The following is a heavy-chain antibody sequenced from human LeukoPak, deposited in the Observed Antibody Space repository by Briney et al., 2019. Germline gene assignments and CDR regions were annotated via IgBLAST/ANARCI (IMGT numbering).Heavy chain of an antibody. V-gene: IGHV1-69*13. J-gene: IGHJ4*02. CDR3: ARDRRYYDSSGYYLFDY. CDR1: GGTFSSYA. CDR2: IIPIFGTA. D-gene: IGHD3-22*01. Sequence: SVKVSCKASGGTFSSYAISWVRQAPGQGLEWMGGIIPIFGTANYAQKFQGRVTITADESTSTAYMELSSLRSEDTAVYYCARDRRYYDSSGYYLFDYWGQGTLVTVSS.